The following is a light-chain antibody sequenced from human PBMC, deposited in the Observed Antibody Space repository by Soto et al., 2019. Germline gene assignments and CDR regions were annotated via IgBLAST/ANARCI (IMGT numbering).Light chain of an antibody. CDR3: QQYYSTPKT. CDR2: WAS. V-gene: IGKV4-1*01. Sequence: DIVMTQSPDSLAVSLGERATINCKSSQSVLYSSNNKNYLAWYQQTTVQPPKLLIYWASTRESGVPDRFSGSGSVTDFTLTISSLQAEDVAVYYCQQYYSTPKTFGQGTKVEIK. CDR1: QSVLYSSNNKNY. J-gene: IGKJ1*01.